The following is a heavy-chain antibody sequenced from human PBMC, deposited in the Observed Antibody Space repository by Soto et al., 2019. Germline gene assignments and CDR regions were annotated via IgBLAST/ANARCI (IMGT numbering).Heavy chain of an antibody. V-gene: IGHV3-23*01. D-gene: IGHD3-9*01. J-gene: IGHJ4*02. CDR1: GFTFSSYA. Sequence: PGGSLRLSCAASGFTFSSYAMSWVRQAPGKGLEWVSAISGSGGSTYYADSVKGRFTISRDNSKNTLYLQMNSLRAEDTVVYYCAKDLFSDILSTRFDYWGQGTLVTVSS. CDR3: AKDLFSDILSTRFDY. CDR2: ISGSGGST.